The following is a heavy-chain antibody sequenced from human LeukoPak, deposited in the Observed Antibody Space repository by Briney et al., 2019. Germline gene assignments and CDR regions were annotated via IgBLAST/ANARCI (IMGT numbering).Heavy chain of an antibody. CDR3: AKVSYQGTWAFDY. J-gene: IGHJ4*02. Sequence: GGSLRLSCAASRFTFSTNWMGWVRQAPGKGLEWVASITPAGSEKYYANSMKGRFTISRDNAKNSLFLQMNSLRADDTGVYYCAKVSYQGTWAFDYWGQGALVTVSS. CDR1: RFTFSTNW. D-gene: IGHD2-2*01. V-gene: IGHV3-7*03. CDR2: ITPAGSEK.